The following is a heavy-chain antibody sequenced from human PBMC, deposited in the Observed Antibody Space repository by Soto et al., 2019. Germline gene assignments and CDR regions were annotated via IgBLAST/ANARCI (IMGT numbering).Heavy chain of an antibody. Sequence: GASVKVSCKASGGTFSSYTISWVRQAPGQGLEWMGRIIPILGIANYAQKFQGRVTITADKSTSTAYMELSSLRSEDTAVYYCARDLNGDRYYYYYMDVWGKRTTVTVPS. V-gene: IGHV1-69*04. CDR3: ARDLNGDRYYYYYMDV. CDR1: GGTFSSYT. CDR2: IIPILGIA. J-gene: IGHJ6*03. D-gene: IGHD4-17*01.